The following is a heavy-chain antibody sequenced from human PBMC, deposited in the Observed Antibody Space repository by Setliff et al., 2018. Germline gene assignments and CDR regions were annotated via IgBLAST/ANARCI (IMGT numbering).Heavy chain of an antibody. CDR2: ISAYSGET. D-gene: IGHD3-9*01. Sequence: WASVKVSCKASGYTFNNYGIIWVRQAPGQGPEWMGWISAYSGETNYAQIFQGRVTMTTDTPTSTAYMELRSLTSDDTAVYYCARGQTLRHFDWPTAFDYWGLGTLVTVSS. J-gene: IGHJ4*02. V-gene: IGHV1-18*01. CDR3: ARGQTLRHFDWPTAFDY. CDR1: GYTFNNYG.